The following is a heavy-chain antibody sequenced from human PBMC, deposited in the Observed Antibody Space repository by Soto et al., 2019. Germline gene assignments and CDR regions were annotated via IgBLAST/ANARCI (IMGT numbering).Heavy chain of an antibody. CDR1: GFTFSDYY. D-gene: IGHD4-17*01. Sequence: QVQLVESGGGLVKPGGSLTLSCAASGFTFSDYYMSWIRQVPGKGLEWVSYFSHSGTTIYYADSVKGRFTISRDNAKNSLYLQMNSLRAEDTAVYYCARFARYGDYGESFDSWGQGTLVTVSS. V-gene: IGHV3-11*01. J-gene: IGHJ4*02. CDR3: ARFARYGDYGESFDS. CDR2: FSHSGTTI.